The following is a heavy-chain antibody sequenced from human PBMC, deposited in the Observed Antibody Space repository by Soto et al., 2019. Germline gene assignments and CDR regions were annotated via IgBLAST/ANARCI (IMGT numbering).Heavy chain of an antibody. D-gene: IGHD1-26*01. CDR3: ARDRGGGSYFRYYFDY. Sequence: QVQLVQSGAKVKKPGSSVKVSCKASGGTFSSYAISWVRQAPGQGFEWRGGIIPIFGTANYAQKFQGRVTITADESTSTAYMELSSLRSEDTAVYYCARDRGGGSYFRYYFDYWGQGTLVTVSS. V-gene: IGHV1-69*01. J-gene: IGHJ4*02. CDR2: IIPIFGTA. CDR1: GGTFSSYA.